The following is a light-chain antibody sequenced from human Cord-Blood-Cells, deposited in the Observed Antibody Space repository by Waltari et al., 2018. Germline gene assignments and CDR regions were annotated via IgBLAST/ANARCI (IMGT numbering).Light chain of an antibody. CDR1: QSVSSY. V-gene: IGKV3-11*01. CDR2: DAS. J-gene: IGKJ2*03. Sequence: EIVLTQSPATLSLSPGERATLSCRASQSVSSYLAWYQQKPGQAPRLLIYDASNRATGIPARFSGSVSGTDFTLTISSLEPEDFAVYYCQQRSNWPPKYSFGQGTKLESK. CDR3: QQRSNWPPKYS.